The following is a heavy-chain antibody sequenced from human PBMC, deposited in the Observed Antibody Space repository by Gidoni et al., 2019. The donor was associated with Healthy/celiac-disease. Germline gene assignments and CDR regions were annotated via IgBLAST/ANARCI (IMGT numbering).Heavy chain of an antibody. J-gene: IGHJ3*02. Sequence: QLQLQESGTGLVKPSETLSLTCTVSGGSISSSSYYWGWIRQPPGKGLEWIGSIYYSGSTYYNPSLKSRVTISVDTSKNQFSLKLSSVTAADTAVYYCASSGYSYGYAAFDIWGQGTMVTVSS. CDR2: IYYSGST. V-gene: IGHV4-39*07. CDR3: ASSGYSYGYAAFDI. CDR1: GGSISSSSYY. D-gene: IGHD5-18*01.